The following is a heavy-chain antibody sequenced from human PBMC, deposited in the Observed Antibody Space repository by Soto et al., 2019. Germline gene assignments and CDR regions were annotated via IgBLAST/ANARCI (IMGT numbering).Heavy chain of an antibody. CDR3: ARSDGRY. Sequence: QVQLQESGPGLVKPSETLSLTCTVSGGSISSYYWSWIRQPPGKGLEWIGYIYYSGSTNYNPSLKSRVTISVDTSKNQFSLKLSSVTAADTAVYYCARSDGRYRGQGTLVIVSS. J-gene: IGHJ4*02. CDR1: GGSISSYY. V-gene: IGHV4-59*01. CDR2: IYYSGST.